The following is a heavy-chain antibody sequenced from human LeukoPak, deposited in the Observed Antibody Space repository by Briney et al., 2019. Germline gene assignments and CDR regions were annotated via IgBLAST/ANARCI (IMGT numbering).Heavy chain of an antibody. J-gene: IGHJ4*02. CDR2: IRSKANSYAT. CDR1: GFTFSGSA. Sequence: PGGSLRLPCAASGFTFSGSAMHWVRQASGKGLEWVGRIRSKANSYATAYAASVKGRFTISRDDSRNTAYLQMNSLKTEDTAVYYCTTTMIVGGFDYWGQGTLVTVSS. CDR3: TTTMIVGGFDY. D-gene: IGHD3-22*01. V-gene: IGHV3-73*01.